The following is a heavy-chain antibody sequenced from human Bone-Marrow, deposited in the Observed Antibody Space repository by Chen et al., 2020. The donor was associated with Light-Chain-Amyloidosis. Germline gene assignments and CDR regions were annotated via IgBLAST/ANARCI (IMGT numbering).Heavy chain of an antibody. J-gene: IGHJ6*02. D-gene: IGHD2-2*01. CDR1: GYTFTGYH. CDR3: ARGLHCSNTNCYLEFYYNAMDV. V-gene: IGHV1-2*02. CDR2: INPNSDST. Sequence: QVQLVQSGAEVKKPGASVKVSCEASGYTFTGYHMHWARQAPGQGLEWMGWINPNSDSTIYAQKFQGRVTMTRDTSISTVYMELSRLRSDDTAVYYCARGLHCSNTNCYLEFYYNAMDVWGQGTTVTVSS.